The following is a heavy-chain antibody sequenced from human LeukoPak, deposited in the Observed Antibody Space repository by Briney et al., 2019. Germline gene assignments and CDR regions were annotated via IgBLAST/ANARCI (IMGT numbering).Heavy chain of an antibody. CDR1: GGSISNYY. CDR2: IYYGGST. J-gene: IGHJ4*02. V-gene: IGHV4-59*01. D-gene: IGHD5-12*01. CDR3: ARVSGYQWESFYDY. Sequence: PSETLSLTCAVSGGSISNYYWSWIRQPPGKGLEWIGYIYYGGSTNYNPSLKSRVTISVDTSKNQFSLKLRSVTAADTAVYYCARVSGYQWESFYDYWGQGTLVTVSS.